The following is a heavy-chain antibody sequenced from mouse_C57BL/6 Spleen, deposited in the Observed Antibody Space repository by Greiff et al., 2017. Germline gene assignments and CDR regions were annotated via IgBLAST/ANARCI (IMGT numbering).Heavy chain of an antibody. Sequence: VQLQQSGPELVKPGASVKISCKASGYTFTDYYMNWVKQSHGKSLEWIGDINPNNGGTSYNQKFKGKATLTVDKSSSTAYMELRSLTSEDSAVYYCARGYYGPYAMDYWGQGTSVTVSS. CDR2: INPNNGGT. CDR1: GYTFTDYY. J-gene: IGHJ4*01. V-gene: IGHV1-26*01. D-gene: IGHD1-1*01. CDR3: ARGYYGPYAMDY.